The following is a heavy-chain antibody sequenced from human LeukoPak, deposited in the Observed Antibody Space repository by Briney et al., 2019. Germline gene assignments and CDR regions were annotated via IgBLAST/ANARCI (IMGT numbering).Heavy chain of an antibody. V-gene: IGHV3-21*01. J-gene: IGHJ4*02. D-gene: IGHD6-13*01. CDR2: ISSSSSYI. CDR3: ARDLDSRFDY. Sequence: GGSLRLSCAASGFTFSSYSMNWVRQAPGKGLEWVSSISSSSSYIYYADSVKGRFTISRDNAKNSLYLQMDSLRAEDTAVYYCARDLDSRFDYWGQGTLVTVSS. CDR1: GFTFSSYS.